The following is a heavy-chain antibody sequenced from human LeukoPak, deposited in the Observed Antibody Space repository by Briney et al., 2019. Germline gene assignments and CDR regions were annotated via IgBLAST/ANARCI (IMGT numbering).Heavy chain of an antibody. Sequence: GGSLRLSCEASEFTFSDYWMHWVRQAPGEGLVWVSRIIADGASTGYADSVKGRFTISRDNAKNTLYLQMNSLRDEDTAVYYCARCHGGWNWFDSWGQGTLVTVSS. CDR1: EFTFSDYW. CDR2: IIADGAST. D-gene: IGHD6-19*01. J-gene: IGHJ5*01. CDR3: ARCHGGWNWFDS. V-gene: IGHV3-74*01.